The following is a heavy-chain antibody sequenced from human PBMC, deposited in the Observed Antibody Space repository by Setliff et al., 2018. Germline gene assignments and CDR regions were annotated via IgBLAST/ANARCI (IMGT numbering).Heavy chain of an antibody. CDR2: ISGYNGYT. CDR3: ARDRPHWTAAFDI. CDR1: GYTFAKYG. V-gene: IGHV1-18*01. Sequence: ASVKVSCKAFGYTFAKYGTSWVRQAPGQGLEWMGWISGYNGYTVYAQKLQGRVTLTTDTSTGTAYMEVRSLRSDDTAVYYCARDRPHWTAAFDIWGQGTMVTVSS. J-gene: IGHJ3*02. D-gene: IGHD1-1*01.